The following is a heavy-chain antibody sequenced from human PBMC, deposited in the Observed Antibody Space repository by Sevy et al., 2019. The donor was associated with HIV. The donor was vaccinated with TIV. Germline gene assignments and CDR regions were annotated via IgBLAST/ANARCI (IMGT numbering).Heavy chain of an antibody. CDR1: GFTFSSYD. CDR3: TRNGGAFDKGFDP. V-gene: IGHV3-48*03. J-gene: IGHJ5*02. D-gene: IGHD3-10*01. CDR2: ISSSGSSI. Sequence: GWSLRLSCTASGFTFSSYDMNWVRQAPGKGLEWVSKISSSGSSIYYADSVKGRFTISRDNAKNSLNLQMNSLRAEDTAGYYCTRNGGAFDKGFDPWGQGTLVTVSS.